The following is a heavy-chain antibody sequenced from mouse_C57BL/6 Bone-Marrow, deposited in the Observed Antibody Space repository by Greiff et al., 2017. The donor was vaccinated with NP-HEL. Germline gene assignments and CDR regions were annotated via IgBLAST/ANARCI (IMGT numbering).Heavy chain of an antibody. CDR3: ARKTNWDTNYVDY. D-gene: IGHD4-1*01. J-gene: IGHJ2*01. CDR1: GYAFTNYL. Sequence: VKLMESGAELVRPGTSVKVSCKASGYAFTNYLIEWVKQRPGQGLEWIGVINPGSGGTNYNEKFKGKATLTADKSSSTAYMQLSSLTSEDSAVYFCARKTNWDTNYVDYWGQGTTLTVSS. V-gene: IGHV1-54*01. CDR2: INPGSGGT.